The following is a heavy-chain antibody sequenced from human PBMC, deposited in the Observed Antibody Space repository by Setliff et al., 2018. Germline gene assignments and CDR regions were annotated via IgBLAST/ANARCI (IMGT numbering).Heavy chain of an antibody. CDR1: GFAFNRHG. V-gene: IGHV3-20*04. CDR3: ARDGGEY. Sequence: LRLSCAASGFAFNRHGMNWVRQVPGEGLEWVSTINWDGRTTGYTDSVKGRSTISRDNAKNSLYLQMNSLRAEDTAVYYCARDGGEYWGQGTLVTVSS. J-gene: IGHJ4*02. CDR2: INWDGRTT. D-gene: IGHD3-16*01.